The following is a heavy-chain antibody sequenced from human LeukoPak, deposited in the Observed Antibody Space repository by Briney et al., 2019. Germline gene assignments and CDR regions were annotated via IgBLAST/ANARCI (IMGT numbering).Heavy chain of an antibody. CDR1: GFTFSSYA. V-gene: IGHV3-23*01. J-gene: IGHJ4*02. Sequence: PGRSLRLSCAASGFTFSSYAMSWVRQAPGKGLEWVSAISGSGGSTYYADSVKGRFTISRDNSKNTLYLQMNSLRAEDTAVYYCAKVSYYDFWSGMTLDYWGQGTLVTVSS. CDR2: ISGSGGST. CDR3: AKVSYYDFWSGMTLDY. D-gene: IGHD3-3*01.